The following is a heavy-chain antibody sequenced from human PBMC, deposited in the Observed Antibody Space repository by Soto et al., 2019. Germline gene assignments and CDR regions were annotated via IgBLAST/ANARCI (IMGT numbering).Heavy chain of an antibody. Sequence: PSQTLRVTWGVSGGPDGSHDCGWILQPPGRGLEWIGYVYYTGDTAYNPSLRGRVTISADTSTNDISLTLNSVTAADTAVYYCVRQGIDYLHGLVDVWGQGNTVTVSS. V-gene: IGHV4-59*08. CDR2: VYYTGDT. CDR1: GGPDGSHD. D-gene: IGHD4-17*01. J-gene: IGHJ6*02. CDR3: VRQGIDYLHGLVDV.